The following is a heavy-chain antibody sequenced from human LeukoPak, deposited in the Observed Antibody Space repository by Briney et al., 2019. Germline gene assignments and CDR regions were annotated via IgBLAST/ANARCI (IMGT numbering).Heavy chain of an antibody. D-gene: IGHD5-12*01. J-gene: IGHJ4*02. CDR1: GFTFSSYA. V-gene: IGHV3-30*04. Sequence: PGRSLRLSCAASGFTFSSYAMHWVRQAPGKGLEWVAVISYDGSNKYYADSVKGRFTISRDNSKNTLYLQMNSLRAEDTAVYYCARDDSPPLSGYDWSGVDYWGQGTLVTVSS. CDR3: ARDDSPPLSGYDWSGVDY. CDR2: ISYDGSNK.